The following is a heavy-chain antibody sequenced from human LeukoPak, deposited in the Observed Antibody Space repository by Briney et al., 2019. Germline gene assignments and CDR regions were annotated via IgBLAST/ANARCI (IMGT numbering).Heavy chain of an antibody. Sequence: GASVKVSCKASGGTFSSYAISWVRQAPGQGLEWMGGIIPIFGTANYAQKFQGRVTITADESTSTAYMELSSLRSEDTAVYYCARRRGNQQPIDYWGQGTLVTVSS. J-gene: IGHJ4*02. V-gene: IGHV1-69*13. D-gene: IGHD2-2*01. CDR2: IIPIFGTA. CDR3: ARRRGNQQPIDY. CDR1: GGTFSSYA.